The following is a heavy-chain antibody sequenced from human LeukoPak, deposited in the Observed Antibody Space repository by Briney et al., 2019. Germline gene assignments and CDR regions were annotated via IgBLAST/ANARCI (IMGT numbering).Heavy chain of an antibody. CDR3: ARDLSVVPAAIIRYNFDY. Sequence: ASVKVSCKASGYTFTSYGISWVRQAPGQGLEGMGWISAYNGNTNYAQKLQGRVTMTTDTSTSTAYMELRSLRSDDTALYYCARDLSVVPAAIIRYNFDYWGQGTLVTVSS. CDR2: ISAYNGNT. CDR1: GYTFTSYG. J-gene: IGHJ4*02. D-gene: IGHD2-2*01. V-gene: IGHV1-18*01.